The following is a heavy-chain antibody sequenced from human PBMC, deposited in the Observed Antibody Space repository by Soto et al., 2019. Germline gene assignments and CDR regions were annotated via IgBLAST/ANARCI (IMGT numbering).Heavy chain of an antibody. CDR3: ARGPHYYDSSGYPNWFDP. Sequence: GGFLRLSCAASGFTFSSYWMSWVRQAPGKGLEWVANIKQDGSEKYYVDSVKGRFTISRDNAKNSLYLQMNSLRAEDTAVYYCARGPHYYDSSGYPNWFDPWGQGTLVTVSS. D-gene: IGHD3-22*01. CDR2: IKQDGSEK. V-gene: IGHV3-7*03. J-gene: IGHJ5*02. CDR1: GFTFSSYW.